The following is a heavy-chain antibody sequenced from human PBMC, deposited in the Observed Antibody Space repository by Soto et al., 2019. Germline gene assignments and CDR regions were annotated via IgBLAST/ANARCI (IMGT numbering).Heavy chain of an antibody. D-gene: IGHD4-17*01. Sequence: QVQLVQSGAEVKKPGSSVKVSCKASGGTFSSYAISWVRQAPGQGLEWMGGIIAIFGTANYAQKVQGRVTITADESTSTAYMELSSLRSEDTAVYYCARVCSQNYGDYSSISGWFDPWGQGTLVTVSS. CDR3: ARVCSQNYGDYSSISGWFDP. CDR2: IIAIFGTA. V-gene: IGHV1-69*01. J-gene: IGHJ5*02. CDR1: GGTFSSYA.